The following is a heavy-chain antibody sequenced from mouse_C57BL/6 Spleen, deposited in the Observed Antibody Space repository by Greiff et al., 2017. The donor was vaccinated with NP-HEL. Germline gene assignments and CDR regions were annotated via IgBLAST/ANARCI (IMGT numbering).Heavy chain of an antibody. J-gene: IGHJ1*03. Sequence: VQLQQSGAELARPGASVKMSCKASGYTFTSYTMHWVKQRPGQGLEWIGYINPSSGYTKYNQKFKDKATLTADKSSSTAYMQLSSLTSEDSAVYYCARSTTVVAKGWYFDVWGTGTTVTVSS. CDR3: ARSTTVVAKGWYFDV. D-gene: IGHD1-1*01. CDR2: INPSSGYT. V-gene: IGHV1-4*01. CDR1: GYTFTSYT.